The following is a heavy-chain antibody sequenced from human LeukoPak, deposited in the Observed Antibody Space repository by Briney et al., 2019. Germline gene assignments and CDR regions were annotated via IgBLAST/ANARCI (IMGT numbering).Heavy chain of an antibody. CDR2: INPSGGST. J-gene: IGHJ6*02. CDR3: AREGVVLVDAVRYYYYGMDV. D-gene: IGHD2-8*01. V-gene: IGHV1-46*01. Sequence: ASVKVSCKASGYNFISYYMHWVRQAPGQGLEWMGIINPSGGSTSYAQKFQDRVTITRDTSTSTVYMELSSLKSEDTAVYYCAREGVVLVDAVRYYYYGMDVWGQGTTVTVSS. CDR1: GYNFISYY.